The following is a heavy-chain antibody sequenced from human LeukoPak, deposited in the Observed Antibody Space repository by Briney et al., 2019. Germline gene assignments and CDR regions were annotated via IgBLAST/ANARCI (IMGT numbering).Heavy chain of an antibody. Sequence: GGSLRLSCAASGFTFSSYEMNWVRQAPGRGLEWVSYISSSGSTIYYADSVKGRFTISRDNAKNSLYLQMNSLRAEDTAVYYCARERRKRGFDYWGQGTLVTVSS. D-gene: IGHD1-1*01. V-gene: IGHV3-48*03. CDR3: ARERRKRGFDY. CDR1: GFTFSSYE. J-gene: IGHJ4*02. CDR2: ISSSGSTI.